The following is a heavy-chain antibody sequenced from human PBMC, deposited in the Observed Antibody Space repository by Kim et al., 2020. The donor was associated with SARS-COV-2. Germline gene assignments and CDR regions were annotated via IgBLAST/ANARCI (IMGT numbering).Heavy chain of an antibody. J-gene: IGHJ4*02. Sequence: GGSLRLSCAASGFTFSYYGIHWVRQAPGKGLEWVAIIWYDGSNEYYADSVKGRFTVSRDNSKNTLYLQMNSLRAEDTSVYYCARDQRSGSHSGGYYFDYCGQGTLVTVSS. CDR1: GFTFSYYG. V-gene: IGHV3-33*01. D-gene: IGHD1-26*01. CDR3: ARDQRSGSHSGGYYFDY. CDR2: IWYDGSNE.